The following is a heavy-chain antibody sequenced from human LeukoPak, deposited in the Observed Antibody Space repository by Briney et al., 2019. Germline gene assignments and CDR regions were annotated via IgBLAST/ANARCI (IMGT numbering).Heavy chain of an antibody. Sequence: SETLSLTCTVSGVSFSSSNSYWGWIRQPPGKGLEWIGSIYYSGNTYYNASLKSQVSISIDTSKNQFSLKLTSVTAADTAVYYCARQTGSGLFILPGGQGTLVTVSS. CDR2: IYYSGNT. CDR1: GVSFSSSNSY. CDR3: ARQTGSGLFILP. V-gene: IGHV4-39*01. J-gene: IGHJ4*02. D-gene: IGHD3/OR15-3a*01.